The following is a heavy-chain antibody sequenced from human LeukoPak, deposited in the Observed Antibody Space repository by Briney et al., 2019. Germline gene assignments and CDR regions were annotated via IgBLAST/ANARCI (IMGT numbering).Heavy chain of an antibody. D-gene: IGHD7-27*01. V-gene: IGHV1-2*06. J-gene: IGHJ5*02. Sequence: AASVKVSYKASGYTFSGYFMHWVRQAPGQGLEWMGRINPGSGDTEFAQKFQGRVTMTRDTSISTAYMEVSGLTFDDTAIYYCARDLSSTPNWELDHWGQGTLVTVSS. CDR1: GYTFSGYF. CDR3: ARDLSSTPNWELDH. CDR2: INPGSGDT.